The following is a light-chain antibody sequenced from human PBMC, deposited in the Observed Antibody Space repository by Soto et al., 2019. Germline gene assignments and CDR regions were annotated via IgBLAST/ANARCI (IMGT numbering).Light chain of an antibody. CDR3: QQSYTTPPYS. V-gene: IGKV1-39*01. J-gene: IGKJ2*01. CDR2: AAS. Sequence: IPMTQSPSSLSASVGDRVTITCRASQSIGNFLNWYQQRPGKAPKLLIYAASSLESGVPSRFTARASGTEFTLTISSLQPKDSATYYCQQSYTTPPYSFGQGTKLEIK. CDR1: QSIGNF.